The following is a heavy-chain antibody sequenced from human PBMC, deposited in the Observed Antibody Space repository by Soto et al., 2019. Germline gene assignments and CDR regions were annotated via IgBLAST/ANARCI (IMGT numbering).Heavy chain of an antibody. D-gene: IGHD3-3*01. V-gene: IGHV3-72*01. J-gene: IGHJ6*01. CDR2: SRNKVKSYST. Sequence: EVQLVESGGGLVQPGGSLRLSCAVSGFTFSDHYMDWVRQAPGQGLEWVARSRNKVKSYSTGYAASVKGRFTVSRDDSKSLLYLQMNSLTTEDTAVYYCARRNDFWSGGDMDVW. CDR3: ARRNDFWSGGDMDV. CDR1: GFTFSDHY.